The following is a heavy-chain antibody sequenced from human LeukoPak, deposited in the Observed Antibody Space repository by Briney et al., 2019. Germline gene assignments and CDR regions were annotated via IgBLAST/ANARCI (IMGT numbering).Heavy chain of an antibody. Sequence: SETLSLTCAVYGGSSSGYYWSWIRQPPGKGLEWIGENNHSGSTYYNPSLKSRVTISVDTSKNQFSLKLSSVTAADTAVYYCARTQRFGLDYWGQGTLVTVSS. CDR3: ARTQRFGLDY. V-gene: IGHV4-34*01. D-gene: IGHD3-10*01. CDR2: NNHSGST. CDR1: GGSSSGYY. J-gene: IGHJ4*02.